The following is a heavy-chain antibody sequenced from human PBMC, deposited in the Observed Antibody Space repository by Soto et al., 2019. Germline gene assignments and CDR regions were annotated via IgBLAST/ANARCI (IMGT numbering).Heavy chain of an antibody. J-gene: IGHJ6*02. CDR1: GFTFSSYA. D-gene: IGHD6-25*01. CDR2: ISYDGSNK. Sequence: SLRLSGAASGFTFSSYAMHWVRQAPGKGLEWVAVISYDGSNKYYADSVKGRFTISRDNSKNTLYLQMNSLRAEDTAVYYCSSRQRAGSGSPKFSYYYGMDVWGQGTTVTVSS. CDR3: SSRQRAGSGSPKFSYYYGMDV. V-gene: IGHV3-30-3*01.